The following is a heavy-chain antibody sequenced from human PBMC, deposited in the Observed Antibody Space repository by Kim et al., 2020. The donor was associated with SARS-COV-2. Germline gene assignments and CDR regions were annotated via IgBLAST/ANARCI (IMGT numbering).Heavy chain of an antibody. CDR1: GGTFSSYA. D-gene: IGHD5-18*01. Sequence: SVKVSCKASGGTFSSYAISWVRQAPGQGLEWMGGIIPIFGTANYAQKFQGRVTITADESTSTAYMELSSLRSEDTAVYYCAKHPYGYSYGYAFDIWGQGTMVTVSS. CDR2: IIPIFGTA. J-gene: IGHJ3*02. CDR3: AKHPYGYSYGYAFDI. V-gene: IGHV1-69*13.